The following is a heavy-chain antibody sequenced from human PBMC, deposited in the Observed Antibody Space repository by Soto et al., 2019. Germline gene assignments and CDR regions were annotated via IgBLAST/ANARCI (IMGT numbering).Heavy chain of an antibody. D-gene: IGHD2-15*01. V-gene: IGHV3-73*01. CDR3: TNNFV. CDR1: GFAFNDSA. J-gene: IGHJ4*02. Sequence: DVQVVQSGGGLVQPGGSLKLSCAASGFAFNDSAMHWVRQASGKGLEWVARVRSKSNNYATAYPASVKGRFIVSRDDSMGTTSLQMSSLKREDTAIYYCTNNFVWGQGVLVTVS. CDR2: VRSKSNNYAT.